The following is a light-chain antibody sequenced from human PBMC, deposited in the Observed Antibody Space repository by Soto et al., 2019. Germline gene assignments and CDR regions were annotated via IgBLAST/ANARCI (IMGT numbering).Light chain of an antibody. CDR2: GAS. J-gene: IGKJ2*01. Sequence: EIVLTQSPGTLSLSPGERATLSCRASQSVTNRYLAWYQQKPGQAPRLLIYGASTRATGIPDRFSGSGSGTDFTLTISRLEPEDSTVYCCQQYGSSPGTFGQGTKLEIK. CDR1: QSVTNRY. CDR3: QQYGSSPGT. V-gene: IGKV3-20*01.